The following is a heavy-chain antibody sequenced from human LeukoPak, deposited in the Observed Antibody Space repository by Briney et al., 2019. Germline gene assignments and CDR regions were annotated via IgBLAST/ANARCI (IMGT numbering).Heavy chain of an antibody. CDR2: LNSDGTTT. J-gene: IGHJ4*02. Sequence: GGSLRLSCEASGFTLSNYWMHWVRQAPEKGLVWVSRLNSDGTTTTYADSVKGRFTISRDNAKNTLYPQMNSLRVEDTAVYFCTRGRYYLDSWGQGTLVTVSS. V-gene: IGHV3-74*01. CDR1: GFTLSNYW. D-gene: IGHD3-16*01. CDR3: TRGRYYLDS.